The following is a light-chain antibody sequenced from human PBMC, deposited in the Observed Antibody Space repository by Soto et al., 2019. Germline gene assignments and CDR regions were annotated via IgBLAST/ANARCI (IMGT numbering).Light chain of an antibody. CDR3: AAWDDRRNGYV. CDR1: SSNIGSNT. CDR2: SNN. Sequence: QYVLTQPPSASGTPGQRVTISCSGSSSNIGSNTINWYQQLPGTAPKHLIYSNNQRPSGVPDRFSGSKSGTSASLAISGLQSEDEADYYCAAWDDRRNGYVFGTGTKLTVL. J-gene: IGLJ1*01. V-gene: IGLV1-44*01.